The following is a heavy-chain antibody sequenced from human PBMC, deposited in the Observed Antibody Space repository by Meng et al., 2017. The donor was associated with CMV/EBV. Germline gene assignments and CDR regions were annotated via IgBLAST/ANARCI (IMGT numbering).Heavy chain of an antibody. CDR3: ARVGDCGGDCYADSYWYFDL. D-gene: IGHD2-21*01. V-gene: IGHV1-2*02. J-gene: IGHJ2*01. Sequence: ASVKVSCKASGYTFTGYYMHWVRQAPGQGLEWMGWINPNSGGTNSAQKFQGRVTMTRDTSISTAYMELSRLRSDDTAVYYCARVGDCGGDCYADSYWYFDLWGRGTLVTVSS. CDR1: GYTFTGYY. CDR2: INPNSGGT.